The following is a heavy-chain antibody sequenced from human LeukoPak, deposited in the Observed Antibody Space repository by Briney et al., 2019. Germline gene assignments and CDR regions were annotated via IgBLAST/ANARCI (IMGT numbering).Heavy chain of an antibody. Sequence: PGGSLRLSCAASGLTFSSYSMNWVRQAPGKGLEWVSSISSSSSYIYYADSVKGRFTISRDNAKKSLYLQMNSLRVEDTAVYYCARAYSERYGLGYYYMDVWGKGTTVTVSS. CDR2: ISSSSSYI. CDR1: GLTFSSYS. V-gene: IGHV3-21*01. CDR3: ARAYSERYGLGYYYMDV. D-gene: IGHD1-26*01. J-gene: IGHJ6*03.